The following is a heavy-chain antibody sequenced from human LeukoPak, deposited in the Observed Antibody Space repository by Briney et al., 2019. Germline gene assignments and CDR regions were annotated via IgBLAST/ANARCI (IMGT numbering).Heavy chain of an antibody. V-gene: IGHV1-8*01. CDR3: ARGNSKRYCSGGSCYWFDP. Sequence: ASVKVSCKASGYTFTSYDIYWVRQATGQGLEWMGWMNPNSGNTGYVQKFQGRVTMTRDTSISTAYMELSSLRSEDTAVYYCARGNSKRYCSGGSCYWFDPWGQGTLVTVSS. J-gene: IGHJ5*02. CDR2: MNPNSGNT. D-gene: IGHD2-15*01. CDR1: GYTFTSYD.